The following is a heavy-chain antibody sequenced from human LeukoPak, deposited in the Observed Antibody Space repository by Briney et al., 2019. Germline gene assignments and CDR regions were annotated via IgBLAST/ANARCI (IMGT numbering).Heavy chain of an antibody. CDR3: TRVPGYYDSSGYKYFDY. D-gene: IGHD3-22*01. CDR1: GFTFGHYA. V-gene: IGHV3-49*04. CDR2: IRSQAYGMTI. J-gene: IGHJ4*02. Sequence: PGRSLRLSCTGSGFTFGHYALAWVRQAPGKGLEWLGFIRSQAYGMTIEYAASVKGRFSISRDNSKSIAYLQMNSLKTEDTAVYYCTRVPGYYDSSGYKYFDYWGQGTLVTVSS.